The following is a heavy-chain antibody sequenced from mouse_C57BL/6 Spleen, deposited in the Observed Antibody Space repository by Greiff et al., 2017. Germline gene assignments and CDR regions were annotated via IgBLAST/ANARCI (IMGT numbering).Heavy chain of an antibody. Sequence: VQLEESGGGLVKPGGSLKLSCEASGYTFSDYGMHWVRQAPEKGLEWVAYISSGSSTIYYADKVKGRVTISRDNAKNTMFLQMTSLRSEDTAMYYCSGSFLTVYFDYWGQGTTLTVSS. CDR3: SGSFLTVYFDY. D-gene: IGHD2-13*01. J-gene: IGHJ2*01. CDR2: ISSGSSTI. V-gene: IGHV5-17*01. CDR1: GYTFSDYG.